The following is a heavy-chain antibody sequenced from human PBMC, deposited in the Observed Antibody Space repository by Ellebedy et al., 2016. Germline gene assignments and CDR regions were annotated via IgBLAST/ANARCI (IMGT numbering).Heavy chain of an antibody. J-gene: IGHJ6*02. CDR2: ISSTATYI. V-gene: IGHV3-21*01. CDR3: ASRAMAVAGTDPPRDYYYGMDV. CDR1: GFTFSNAW. D-gene: IGHD6-19*01. Sequence: GGSLRLSCAASGFTFSNAWMSWVRQTPGKGLEWVSSISSTATYIYYADSVKGRFTISRDNAKNSLFLQMNSLRSEDTAVYYCASRAMAVAGTDPPRDYYYGMDVWGQGTTVTVSS.